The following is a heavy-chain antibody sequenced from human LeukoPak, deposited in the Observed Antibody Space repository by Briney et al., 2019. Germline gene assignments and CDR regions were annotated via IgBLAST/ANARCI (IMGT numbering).Heavy chain of an antibody. CDR1: GLTFSDYY. CDR3: ARSGSYYNLDYFDY. D-gene: IGHD1-26*01. Sequence: GGSLRLSCAASGLTFSDYYMNWIRQAPGKGLEWVSYISGSSSYKKYADSVKGRFTISRDNAKKSLYLQINSLRVEDTAVYYCARSGSYYNLDYFDYWGQGTLVTVSS. V-gene: IGHV3-11*03. CDR2: ISGSSSYK. J-gene: IGHJ4*02.